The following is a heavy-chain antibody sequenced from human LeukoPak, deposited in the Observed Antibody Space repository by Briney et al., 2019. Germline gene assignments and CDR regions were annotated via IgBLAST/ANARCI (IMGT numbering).Heavy chain of an antibody. CDR3: AREGYCSSTSCYRSYYYGMDV. J-gene: IGHJ6*02. Sequence: GGSLRLSCAASGFTFSSYSMNWVRQAPGKGLEWVSSISSSSSCIYYADSVKGRFTISRDNAKNSLYLQMNSLRAEDTAVYYCAREGYCSSTSCYRSYYYGMDVWGQGTTVTVSS. D-gene: IGHD2-2*01. CDR1: GFTFSSYS. V-gene: IGHV3-21*01. CDR2: ISSSSSCI.